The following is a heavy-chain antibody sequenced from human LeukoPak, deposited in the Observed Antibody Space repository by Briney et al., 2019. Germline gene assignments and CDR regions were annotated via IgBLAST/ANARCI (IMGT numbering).Heavy chain of an antibody. V-gene: IGHV3-7*01. D-gene: IGHD2/OR15-2a*01. CDR2: IKQDGSEK. CDR3: ARDRIVASGYFDY. J-gene: IGHJ4*02. Sequence: GGSLRLSCAASGFTFSNYWMSWVRQAPGKGLEWVANIKQDGSEKYYVDSVKGRFTISRDNTKNSLYLQMNSLTAEDTAAYYCARDRIVASGYFDYWGQGTLVTVSS. CDR1: GFTFSNYW.